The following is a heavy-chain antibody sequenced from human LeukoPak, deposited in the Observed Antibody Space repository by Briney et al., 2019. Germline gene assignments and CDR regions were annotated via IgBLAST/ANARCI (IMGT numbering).Heavy chain of an antibody. CDR1: GFTFRNYW. Sequence: GGPLRLSCAASGFTFRNYWMHWVRQAPGKGLIGVSRIKSDGINTYYADSVRGRFNISRDNSKNTLYLQMNSLRAEDTAVYYCAASDYFHHWGQGTLVTVSS. V-gene: IGHV3-74*01. J-gene: IGHJ4*02. CDR2: IKSDGINT. CDR3: AASDYFHH. D-gene: IGHD6-6*01.